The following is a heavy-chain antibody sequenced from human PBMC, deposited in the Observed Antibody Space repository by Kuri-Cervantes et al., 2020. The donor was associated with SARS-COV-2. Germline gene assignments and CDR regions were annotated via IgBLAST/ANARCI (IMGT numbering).Heavy chain of an antibody. D-gene: IGHD4-11*01. CDR3: ARNGSATVSTLFDY. CDR1: GYTFTGYY. Sequence: SVKVSCKASGYTFTGYYMHWVRQAPGQGLEWMGWINPNSGGTNYAQKFQGRDTMTRDTSISTAYMELSRLRSDDTAVYSCARNGSATVSTLFDYWGQGTLVTVSS. CDR2: INPNSGGT. J-gene: IGHJ4*02. V-gene: IGHV1-2*02.